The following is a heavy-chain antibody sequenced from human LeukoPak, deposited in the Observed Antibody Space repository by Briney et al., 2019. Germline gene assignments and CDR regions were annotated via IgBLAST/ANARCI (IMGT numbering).Heavy chain of an antibody. V-gene: IGHV1-69*04. D-gene: IGHD2-15*01. CDR3: ARDFGYCSGGSCYNDP. Sequence: SVKVSCKASGGTFSSYAISWVRQAPGQGLEWMGRIIPILGIANYAQKFQGRVTITADKSTSTAYMELSSLRSEDTAVYHCARDFGYCSGGSCYNDPWGQGTLVTVSS. CDR1: GGTFSSYA. CDR2: IIPILGIA. J-gene: IGHJ5*02.